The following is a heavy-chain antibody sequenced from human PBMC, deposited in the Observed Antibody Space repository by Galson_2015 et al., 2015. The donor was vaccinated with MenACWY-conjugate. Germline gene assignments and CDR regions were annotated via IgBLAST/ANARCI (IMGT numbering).Heavy chain of an antibody. D-gene: IGHD3-10*01. CDR1: GFTFSSYW. J-gene: IGHJ4*02. CDR2: ITTDVTNT. Sequence: SLRLSCAATGFTFSSYWIHWVRQAPGKGLVWVSRITTDVTNTAYADSVKGRFTLSRDHAKNTVYLQMNSLRAEDTAVYYCARDYGSGTPLDYWGQGTLVTVSS. V-gene: IGHV3-74*01. CDR3: ARDYGSGTPLDY.